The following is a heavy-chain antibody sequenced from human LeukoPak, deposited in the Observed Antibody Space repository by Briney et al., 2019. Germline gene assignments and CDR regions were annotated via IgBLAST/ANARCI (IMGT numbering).Heavy chain of an antibody. D-gene: IGHD6-13*01. Sequence: ASVKVSCKASGGTFSGYAISWVRQAPGKGLEWMGGFDPEDGETIYAQKFQGRVTMTEDTSTDTAYMELSSLRSEDTAVYYCARERYSSSWYYFDYWGQGTLVTVSS. CDR2: FDPEDGET. CDR3: ARERYSSSWYYFDY. V-gene: IGHV1-24*01. J-gene: IGHJ4*02. CDR1: GGTFSGYA.